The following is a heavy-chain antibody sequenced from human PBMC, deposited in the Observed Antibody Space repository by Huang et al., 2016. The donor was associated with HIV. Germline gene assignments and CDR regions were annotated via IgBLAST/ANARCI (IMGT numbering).Heavy chain of an antibody. CDR2: ISYDGRKK. V-gene: IGHV3-30*04. D-gene: IGHD6-19*01. CDR1: GFTFTNYA. J-gene: IGHJ5*02. Sequence: QVQLVESGGGLVQPGRSLRLSCAASGFTFTNYAIHWVRQAPGKGLGGVAFISYDGRKKVYADSVKGRFTISRDNSKSTLYLLMNSLRVDDTALYYCARSAVPGDGDWFDPWGQGTLVTVSS. CDR3: ARSAVPGDGDWFDP.